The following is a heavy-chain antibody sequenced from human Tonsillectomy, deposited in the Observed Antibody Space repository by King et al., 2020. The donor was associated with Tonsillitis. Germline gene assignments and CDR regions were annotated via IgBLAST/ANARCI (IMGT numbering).Heavy chain of an antibody. CDR2: IYTSGST. CDR1: GGSIRSYY. V-gene: IGHV4-4*07. J-gene: IGHJ6*02. Sequence: MQLQESGPGLVKPSETLSLICSISGGSIRSYYWSWIRQPAGKGLEWIGRIYTSGSTNYNPSLKSRVTMSVDTSKNQFSLKLSSVTAADTAVYYCARGDIVVVLAAMALYYYGMDVWGQGTTVTVSS. CDR3: ARGDIVVVLAAMALYYYGMDV. D-gene: IGHD2-2*01.